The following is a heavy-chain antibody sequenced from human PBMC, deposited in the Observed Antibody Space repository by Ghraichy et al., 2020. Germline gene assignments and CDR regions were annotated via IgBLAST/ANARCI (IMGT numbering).Heavy chain of an antibody. CDR2: INAGNGNT. V-gene: IGHV1-3*01. CDR1: GYTFTNYA. CDR3: ARGTGGYHYYGMDV. J-gene: IGHJ6*02. Sequence: ASVKVSCKASGYTFTNYAMHWVRQAPGQRLEWMGWINAGNGNTKYSQNFQGRVTITRDTSATTAHMELSSLRTEDTAVYYCARGTGGYHYYGMDVWGQGTTVTVSS. D-gene: IGHD3-16*01.